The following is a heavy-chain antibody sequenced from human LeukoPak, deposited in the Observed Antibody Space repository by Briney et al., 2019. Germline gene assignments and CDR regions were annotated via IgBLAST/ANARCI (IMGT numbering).Heavy chain of an antibody. D-gene: IGHD3-10*01. V-gene: IGHV1-3*03. CDR3: ARDGPHYYGSGSYSDAFDI. Sequence: ASVKVSCKASGYTFTSYAMHWVRQAPGQRLEWMGWINAGNGNTKYSQEFQGRVTITRDTSASTAYMELSSLRSEGMAVYYCARDGPHYYGSGSYSDAFDIWGQGTMVTVSS. CDR1: GYTFTSYA. J-gene: IGHJ3*02. CDR2: INAGNGNT.